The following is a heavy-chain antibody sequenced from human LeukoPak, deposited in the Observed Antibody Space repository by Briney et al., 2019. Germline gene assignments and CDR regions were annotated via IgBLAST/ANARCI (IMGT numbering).Heavy chain of an antibody. CDR2: IYTSGST. Sequence: SETLSLTCTVSGGSISSYYWSWIRQPAGKGLEWIGRIYTSGSTNYNPSLKSRVTMSADTSKNQFSLKLSSVTAADTAVYYCARDLRGYCSSTSCYLARDWFDPWGQGTLVTVSS. CDR1: GGSISSYY. J-gene: IGHJ5*02. CDR3: ARDLRGYCSSTSCYLARDWFDP. D-gene: IGHD2-2*01. V-gene: IGHV4-4*07.